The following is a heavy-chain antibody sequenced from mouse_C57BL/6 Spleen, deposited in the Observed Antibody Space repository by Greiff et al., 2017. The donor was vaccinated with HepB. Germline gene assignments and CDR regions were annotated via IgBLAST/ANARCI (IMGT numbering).Heavy chain of an antibody. D-gene: IGHD1-1*01. CDR2: ISSGGSYT. J-gene: IGHJ4*01. Sequence: EVQVVESGGDLVKPGGSLKLSCAASGFTFSSYGMSWVRQTPDKRLEWVATISSGGSYTYYPDSVKGRFTISRDNAKNTLYLQMSSLKSEDTAMYYCARQTHGSSPYAMDYWGQGTSVTVSS. V-gene: IGHV5-6*01. CDR3: ARQTHGSSPYAMDY. CDR1: GFTFSSYG.